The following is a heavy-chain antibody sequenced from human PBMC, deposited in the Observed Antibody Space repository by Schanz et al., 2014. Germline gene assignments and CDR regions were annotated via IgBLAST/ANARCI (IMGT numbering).Heavy chain of an antibody. CDR3: AKDDTQVNGMDV. Sequence: AQLLESGGGLVQPGGSLRLSCAASGFTFSGYGMHWVRQAPGKGLEWVAIISYDGRHKNYADSVKGRFTISRDNSKNTLHLQMNSLRVEDTAVYYCAKDDTQVNGMDVWGQGTTXTVSS. CDR2: ISYDGRHK. CDR1: GFTFSGYG. V-gene: IGHV3-30*18. J-gene: IGHJ6*02.